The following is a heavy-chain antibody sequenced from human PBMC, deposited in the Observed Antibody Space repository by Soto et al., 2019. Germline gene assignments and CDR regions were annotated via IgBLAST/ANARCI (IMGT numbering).Heavy chain of an antibody. CDR3: ASGIQLWLRRINNGYSG. Sequence: QVQLVQSGAEVKKPESSVKVSCKAPGGTFSTYAISWVRQAPGQGLEWMGGIIPMFGTANYAPRFQDRVTITADESTKTVYVERSSMRSEDTAVYFCASGIQLWLRRINNGYSGWGQGTLVTVSS. V-gene: IGHV1-69*12. CDR1: GGTFSTYA. D-gene: IGHD5-18*01. CDR2: IIPMFGTA. J-gene: IGHJ4*02.